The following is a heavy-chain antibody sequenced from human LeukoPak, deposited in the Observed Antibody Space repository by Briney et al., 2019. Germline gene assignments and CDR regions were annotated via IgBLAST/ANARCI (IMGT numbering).Heavy chain of an antibody. Sequence: ASVKVSCKASGYTFTSYAMHWVRQAPGQRLEWMGWINAGNGNTKYSQKLQGRVTMTTDTSTSTAYMELRSLRSDDTAVYYCARVTTSTDDYYYYYMDVWGKGTTVTISS. CDR1: GYTFTSYA. CDR3: ARVTTSTDDYYYYYMDV. V-gene: IGHV1-3*01. CDR2: INAGNGNT. D-gene: IGHD1-1*01. J-gene: IGHJ6*03.